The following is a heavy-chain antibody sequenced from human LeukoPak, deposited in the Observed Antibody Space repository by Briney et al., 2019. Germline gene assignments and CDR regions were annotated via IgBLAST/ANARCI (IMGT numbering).Heavy chain of an antibody. V-gene: IGHV3-48*01. CDR1: GFTFSTYS. D-gene: IGHD3-22*01. J-gene: IGHJ4*02. Sequence: PGGSLRLSCAASGFTFSTYSMNWVRQAPGKGLEWVSYISSSSSTIYYADSVKGRFTISRDNAKNSLYLQMNSLRAEDTAVYYCARGSTYYDSSGQVPFGYWGQGTLVTVSS. CDR2: ISSSSSTI. CDR3: ARGSTYYDSSGQVPFGY.